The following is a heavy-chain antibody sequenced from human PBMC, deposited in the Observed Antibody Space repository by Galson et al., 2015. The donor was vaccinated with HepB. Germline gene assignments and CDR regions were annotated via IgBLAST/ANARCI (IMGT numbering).Heavy chain of an antibody. V-gene: IGHV3-30*02. CDR1: GFTFSSYG. Sequence: SLRLSCAAPGFTFSSYGMHWVRQAPGKGLEWVAFIRYDGSNKYYADSVKGRFTISRDNSKNTLYLQMNSLRAEDTAVYYCAKDSSGAIVATIGVYWGQGTLVTVSS. J-gene: IGHJ4*02. CDR2: IRYDGSNK. CDR3: AKDSSGAIVATIGVY. D-gene: IGHD5-12*01.